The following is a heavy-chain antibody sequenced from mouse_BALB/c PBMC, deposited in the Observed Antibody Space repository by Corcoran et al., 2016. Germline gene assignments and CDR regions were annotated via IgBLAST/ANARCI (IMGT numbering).Heavy chain of an antibody. CDR2: IDPANGNT. J-gene: IGHJ1*01. CDR3: ASGYEYFDV. Sequence: EVQLQQSGAELVKPGASVKLSCTASGFNIKDTYMHWVKQRPEQGLEWIGRIDPANGNTKYDPKFQGKATITADTCSNTAYLQLSSLTSEDTAVYYCASGYEYFDVWGAGTTVTVSS. V-gene: IGHV14-3*02. D-gene: IGHD2-2*01. CDR1: GFNIKDTY.